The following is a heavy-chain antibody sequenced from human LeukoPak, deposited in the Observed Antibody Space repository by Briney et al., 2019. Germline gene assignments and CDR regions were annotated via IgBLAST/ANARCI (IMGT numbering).Heavy chain of an antibody. Sequence: GASVKVSCKASGYTFTSYDINWVRQATGQGLEWMGWMNPNSGNTGYAQKFQGRVTMTRNTSISTAYMELSSLRSEDTAVYYCARIYSSSWYTLPQYYYYYMDVWGKGTTVTISS. D-gene: IGHD6-13*01. CDR2: MNPNSGNT. V-gene: IGHV1-8*01. CDR1: GYTFTSYD. J-gene: IGHJ6*03. CDR3: ARIYSSSWYTLPQYYYYYMDV.